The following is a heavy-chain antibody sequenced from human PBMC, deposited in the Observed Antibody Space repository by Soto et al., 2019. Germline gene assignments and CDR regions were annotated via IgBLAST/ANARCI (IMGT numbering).Heavy chain of an antibody. CDR2: ILPMLDIT. CDR3: TLGSWSADTFDI. V-gene: IGHV1-69*02. J-gene: IGHJ3*02. Sequence: QVQLVQSGAEVKKPGSSVKVSCKASGGTFSTYTIIWVRQAPGQGLEWMGRILPMLDITNSAQRFQGRVTITTDNATRTAFREVGSLGSGGAAVDCCTLGSWSADTFDIWGRGTMVTVSS. CDR1: GGTFSTYT. D-gene: IGHD6-13*01.